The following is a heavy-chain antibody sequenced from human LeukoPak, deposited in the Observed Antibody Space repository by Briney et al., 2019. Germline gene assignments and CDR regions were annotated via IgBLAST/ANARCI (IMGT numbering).Heavy chain of an antibody. Sequence: PGGSLRLSCAASGFTVSSNDMSWVRQAPGKGLEWVSDISGSGGSTHYADSVKGRFTISRENSQNTLYLQMNSLRAEDTAVYYCAKDGYGVLDYWGQGTLVTVSS. CDR3: AKDGYGVLDY. V-gene: IGHV3-23*01. J-gene: IGHJ4*02. CDR2: ISGSGGST. CDR1: GFTVSSND. D-gene: IGHD4-17*01.